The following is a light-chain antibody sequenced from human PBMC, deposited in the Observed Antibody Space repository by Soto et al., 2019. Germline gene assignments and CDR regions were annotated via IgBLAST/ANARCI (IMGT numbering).Light chain of an antibody. J-gene: IGKJ2*01. CDR1: QSVSSN. V-gene: IGKV3-15*01. Sequence: EIVMTQSPATLSVSPGERATVSCRASQSVSSNLAWYQQKPGQAPRLLIYGASTRATGIPARFSGSGSGTEFTLTIGRLQSEDFAVYYCQQYNNWPGTFGQGTKLESK. CDR2: GAS. CDR3: QQYNNWPGT.